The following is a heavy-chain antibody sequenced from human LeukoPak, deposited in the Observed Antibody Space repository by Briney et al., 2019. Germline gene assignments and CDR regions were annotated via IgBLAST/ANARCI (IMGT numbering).Heavy chain of an antibody. V-gene: IGHV4-59*08. J-gene: IGHJ3*02. CDR3: ARHRRGDPDAYDI. CDR2: IYYSGSS. D-gene: IGHD4-17*01. CDR1: GGSISSYF. Sequence: PSETLSLTCNVPGGSISSYFWSWIRQPPGKGLEWIGYIYYSGSSNYNPSLRSRVTVSVDTSKNQFSLRLSSVTAADTAVYYCARHRRGDPDAYDIWGQGTTVSVSS.